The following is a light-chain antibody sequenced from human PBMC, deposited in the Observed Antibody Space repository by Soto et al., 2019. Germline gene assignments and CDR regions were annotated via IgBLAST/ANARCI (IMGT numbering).Light chain of an antibody. V-gene: IGKV1-27*01. CDR2: AAS. J-gene: IGKJ3*01. Sequence: DIQMTQSPSSLSASVGDRVTITCRASQGIDNYLAWYQQKLGRVPKLLIYAASTLQSGVPSRFSGSGSGTDFTLTISSLQPEDVATYYFQKYNNALHTFGPGTKVDIK. CDR3: QKYNNALHT. CDR1: QGIDNY.